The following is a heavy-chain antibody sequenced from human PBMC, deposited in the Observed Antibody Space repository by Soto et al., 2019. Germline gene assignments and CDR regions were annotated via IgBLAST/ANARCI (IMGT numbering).Heavy chain of an antibody. CDR1: GYNFINNG. Sequence: QVQLVQSGVEVKKPGASVKVSCKASGYNFINNGISWVRQAPGQGLEWMGWISVYKGNTNYAQKLQGRVSMTTDTSTSTAYMELRSLRSDDTAVYYCVRDLDGSEPYYTDYWGLGTLVTVSS. CDR2: ISVYKGNT. D-gene: IGHD3-10*01. CDR3: VRDLDGSEPYYTDY. V-gene: IGHV1-18*01. J-gene: IGHJ4*02.